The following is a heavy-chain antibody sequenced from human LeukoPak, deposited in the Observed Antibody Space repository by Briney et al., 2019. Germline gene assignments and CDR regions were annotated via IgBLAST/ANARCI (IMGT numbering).Heavy chain of an antibody. D-gene: IGHD2-2*01. CDR1: GFRFSTSG. V-gene: IGHV3-30*02. Sequence: GGSLRLSCAASGFRFSTSGMHWVRHVPGERLERVSFIRFDGSDEEHGDSVKGRFTISRDNSKNTMYLQMNSLRAEDTAVYYCAKEVTYCSSSSCNDAFDVWGRGTMVIVSS. J-gene: IGHJ3*01. CDR2: IRFDGSDE. CDR3: AKEVTYCSSSSCNDAFDV.